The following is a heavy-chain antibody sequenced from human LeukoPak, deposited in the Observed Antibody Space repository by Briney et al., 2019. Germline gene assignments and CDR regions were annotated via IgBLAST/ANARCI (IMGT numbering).Heavy chain of an antibody. J-gene: IGHJ3*02. V-gene: IGHV3-48*03. Sequence: GGSLRFSCAASGFTFSSFEMNWVRQAPGKGLEWVSYISSSASDKYYADSVKGRFTISRDNAKNTLYLQMNSLRAEDTAVYYCARRTFGAFAIWGQGTMVTVSS. CDR2: ISSSASDK. CDR3: ARRTFGAFAI. D-gene: IGHD3-16*01. CDR1: GFTFSSFE.